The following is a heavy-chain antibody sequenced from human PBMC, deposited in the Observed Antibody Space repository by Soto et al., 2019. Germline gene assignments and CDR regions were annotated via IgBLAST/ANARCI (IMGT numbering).Heavy chain of an antibody. CDR2: INAGNGNT. D-gene: IGHD6-13*01. CDR3: ARPSSSCCDFDY. J-gene: IGHJ4*02. CDR1: GYTFTSYA. Sequence: ASVKVSCKASGYTFTSYAMHWVRQAPGQRLEWMGWINAGNGNTKYSQKFQGRVTITRDTSANTAYMELSSLRSEDTAVYYCARPSSSCCDFDYWGQGTLVTVSS. V-gene: IGHV1-3*01.